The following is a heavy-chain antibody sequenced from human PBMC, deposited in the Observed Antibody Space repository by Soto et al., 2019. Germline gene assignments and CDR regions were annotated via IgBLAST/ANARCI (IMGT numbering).Heavy chain of an antibody. Sequence: GESLKISCKGTGYKFTGYWIGWVRQRAGQGLEGIGIIYPGDSDTRYSPSFQGQVTISVDKSIDTAYLQWSSLKASATAMYFCARQSCFGAACYSSRPFDKSGLGTQVSSPQ. J-gene: IGHJ4*02. D-gene: IGHD2-21*02. CDR1: GYKFTGYW. CDR2: IYPGDSDT. V-gene: IGHV5-51*01. CDR3: ARQSCFGAACYSSRPFDK.